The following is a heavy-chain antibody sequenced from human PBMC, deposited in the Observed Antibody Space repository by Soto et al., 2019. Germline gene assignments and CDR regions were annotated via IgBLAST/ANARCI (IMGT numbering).Heavy chain of an antibody. V-gene: IGHV3-21*01. CDR1: GFTFSSYS. CDR2: ISSSSSSYI. Sequence: PGGSLRLSCAASGFTFSSYSMNWVRQAPGKGLEWVSSISSSSSSYIYYADSVKGRFTISRDNAKNSLYLQMNSLRAEDTAVYYCARDSRNWNYVWFDPWGQGTLVTVSS. CDR3: ARDSRNWNYVWFDP. J-gene: IGHJ5*02. D-gene: IGHD1-7*01.